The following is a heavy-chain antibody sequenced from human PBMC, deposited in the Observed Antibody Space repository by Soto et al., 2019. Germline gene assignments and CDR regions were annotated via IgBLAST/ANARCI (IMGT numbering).Heavy chain of an antibody. Sequence: ASVKVSCKVSGYTLTELSMHWVRQAPGKGLEWMGGFDPEDGETIYAQKFQGRVTMTEDTSTDTAYMELSSLRSEDTAVYYCATDWKYSSSWYFSPPDVWGQGITVTVSS. CDR1: GYTLTELS. V-gene: IGHV1-24*01. CDR3: ATDWKYSSSWYFSPPDV. D-gene: IGHD6-13*01. CDR2: FDPEDGET. J-gene: IGHJ6*02.